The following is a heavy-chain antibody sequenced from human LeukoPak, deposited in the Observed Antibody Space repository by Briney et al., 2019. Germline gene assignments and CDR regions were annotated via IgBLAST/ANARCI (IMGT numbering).Heavy chain of an antibody. CDR2: ISSSSSYI. CDR1: GFTFSSYS. D-gene: IGHD1-26*01. V-gene: IGHV3-21*01. J-gene: IGHJ3*02. Sequence: GGSLRLSCAASGFTFSSYSMNWVRQAPGKGLEWVSSISSSSSYIYYADSVKGRFTISRDNAKNSLYLQMNSLRAEDTAVYYCARDRTSGSCSPDAFDIWGQGTMVTVSS. CDR3: ARDRTSGSCSPDAFDI.